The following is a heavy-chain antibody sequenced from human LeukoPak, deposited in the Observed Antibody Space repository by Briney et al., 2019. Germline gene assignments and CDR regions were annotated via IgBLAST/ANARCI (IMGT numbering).Heavy chain of an antibody. D-gene: IGHD6-19*01. CDR1: GFTFSSYE. V-gene: IGHV3-48*03. CDR2: ISSSGSNI. Sequence: GGSLRLSCAASGFTFSSYEMTWVRQAPGKGLEWVSYISSSGSNIYYADSVKVRFTISRANAKNSLYLQMNSLRAEDTAVYYCARVRGIAVAGTASIYFDYWGQGTLVTVSS. CDR3: ARVRGIAVAGTASIYFDY. J-gene: IGHJ4*02.